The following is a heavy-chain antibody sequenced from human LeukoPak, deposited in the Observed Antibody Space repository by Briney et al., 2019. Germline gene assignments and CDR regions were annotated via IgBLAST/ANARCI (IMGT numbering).Heavy chain of an antibody. CDR1: GFTFSSYW. Sequence: PGGSLRLSCAASGFTFSSYWMSWVRQAPGKGLEWVANIKQDGSEKYYVDSVKGRFTISRDNAKNSLYLQMNSLRAEDTAVYYCARDSTYDGIDAFDIWGQGTMVTVSS. V-gene: IGHV3-7*01. CDR2: IKQDGSEK. D-gene: IGHD3-22*01. CDR3: ARDSTYDGIDAFDI. J-gene: IGHJ3*02.